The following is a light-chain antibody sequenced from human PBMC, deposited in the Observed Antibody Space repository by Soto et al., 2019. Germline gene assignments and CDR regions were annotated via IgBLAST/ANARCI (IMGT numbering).Light chain of an antibody. Sequence: EIVMTQSPATLSVSPGERATLSCRASQSVSGNLAWYQQKPGQPPRLLIYGASTRATGIPARLSGSGSGTDFTLTISSLQFEDFEVYYCQQYNNWTLTFGGGTKVEIK. CDR1: QSVSGN. CDR3: QQYNNWTLT. J-gene: IGKJ4*01. CDR2: GAS. V-gene: IGKV3-15*01.